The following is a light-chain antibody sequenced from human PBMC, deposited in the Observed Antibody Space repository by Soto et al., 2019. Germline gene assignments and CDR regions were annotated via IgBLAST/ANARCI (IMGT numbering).Light chain of an antibody. CDR3: LQYGSSPRT. J-gene: IGKJ1*01. Sequence: EIVLTQSPGTQSLSPGERATLSCRASQSVSSSYLAWYQQKFGQAPRLLIYDASSRATGVPDRFSGSGSGTDFTLTISRLEPEDFAVYYCLQYGSSPRTFGQGTTVEFK. CDR2: DAS. CDR1: QSVSSSY. V-gene: IGKV3-20*01.